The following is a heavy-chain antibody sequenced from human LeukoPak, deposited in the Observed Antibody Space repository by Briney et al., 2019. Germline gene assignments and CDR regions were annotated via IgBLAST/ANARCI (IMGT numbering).Heavy chain of an antibody. CDR1: GYTFTDFY. CDR2: MNPNSGNT. D-gene: IGHD3-3*01. CDR3: ASTYYDFWSAPKTYYCYGMDV. V-gene: IGHV1-8*02. J-gene: IGHJ6*02. Sequence: ASVKVSCKASGYTFTDFYMHWVRQATGQGLEWMGWMNPNSGNTGYAQKFQGRVTMTRNTSISTAYMELSSLRSEDTAVYYCASTYYDFWSAPKTYYCYGMDVWGQGTTVTVSS.